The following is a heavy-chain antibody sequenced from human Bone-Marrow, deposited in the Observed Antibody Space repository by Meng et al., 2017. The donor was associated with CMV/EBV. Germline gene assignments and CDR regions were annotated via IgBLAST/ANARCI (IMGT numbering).Heavy chain of an antibody. CDR1: SGSISYYY. J-gene: IGHJ4*02. Sequence: GSLRLSCTVSSGSISYYYWSWIRQPPGKGLECIGYIYYTGSTNYNPSLKSRVTISIDTSKNQFSLKLSSVTAADTAVYYCARGWAWVNYWGQGTLVTVSS. CDR2: IYYTGST. CDR3: ARGWAWVNY. D-gene: IGHD1-26*01. V-gene: IGHV4-59*12.